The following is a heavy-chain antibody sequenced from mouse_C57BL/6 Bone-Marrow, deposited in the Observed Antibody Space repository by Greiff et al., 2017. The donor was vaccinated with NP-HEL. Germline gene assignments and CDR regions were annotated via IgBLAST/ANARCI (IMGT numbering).Heavy chain of an antibody. CDR1: GYTFTSYD. J-gene: IGHJ1*03. Sequence: QVQLKESGPELVKPGASVKLSCKASGYTFTSYDINWVKQRPGQGLEWIGWLYPRDGSTKYNEKFKGKATLTVDTSSSTAYMELHSLTSEDSAVYFCARCITTVVARYFDVWGTGTTVTVSS. CDR3: ARCITTVVARYFDV. CDR2: LYPRDGST. V-gene: IGHV1-85*01. D-gene: IGHD1-1*01.